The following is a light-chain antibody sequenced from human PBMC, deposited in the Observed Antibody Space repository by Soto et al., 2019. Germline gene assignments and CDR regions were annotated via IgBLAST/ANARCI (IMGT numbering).Light chain of an antibody. CDR2: DVS. J-gene: IGKJ5*01. Sequence: DIQMTQSPSTLSASVGDRVTITCRASQSISSWLAWYQQKPGKAPKLLIYDVSSLESGVPSRFSGSGSGTDFTLTVSSLQPEDFATYYCHQSYDIPTFGQGTRLEIK. CDR1: QSISSW. CDR3: HQSYDIPT. V-gene: IGKV1-5*01.